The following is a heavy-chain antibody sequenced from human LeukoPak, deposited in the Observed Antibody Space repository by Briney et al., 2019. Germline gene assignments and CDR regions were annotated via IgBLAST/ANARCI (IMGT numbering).Heavy chain of an antibody. J-gene: IGHJ4*02. Sequence: ASVKVSCKASGGTFSSYAISWVRQAPGQGLEWMGRIIPIFGTANYAQKFQGRVTITTDASTSTAYMELSRLRSEDTGVYYCAREMATITFDYWGEGTLVTVSS. V-gene: IGHV1-69*05. CDR1: GGTFSSYA. CDR3: AREMATITFDY. D-gene: IGHD5-24*01. CDR2: IIPIFGTA.